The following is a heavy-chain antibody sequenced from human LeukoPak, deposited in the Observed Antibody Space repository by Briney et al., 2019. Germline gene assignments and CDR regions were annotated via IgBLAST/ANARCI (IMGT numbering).Heavy chain of an antibody. Sequence: GGSLRLSCAASGFTFSAYHINWVRQAPGKGLEWISYISTTGTTIHYADSVKGRFAISRDNAKSSLYLQMNSLRDEDTAVYYCAKDSAPYYDFWSGYLGLGMDVWGQGTTVTVSS. J-gene: IGHJ6*02. V-gene: IGHV3-48*02. D-gene: IGHD3-3*01. CDR1: GFTFSAYH. CDR2: ISTTGTTI. CDR3: AKDSAPYYDFWSGYLGLGMDV.